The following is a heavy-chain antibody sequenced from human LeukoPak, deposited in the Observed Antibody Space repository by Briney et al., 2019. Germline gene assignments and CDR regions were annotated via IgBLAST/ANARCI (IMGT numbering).Heavy chain of an antibody. CDR1: GFTFSSYA. CDR2: ISDSGGRT. V-gene: IGHV3-23*01. J-gene: IGHJ4*02. D-gene: IGHD2-15*01. CDR3: AKETRYCRGGSCYSAPFDY. Sequence: GGSLRLSCAACGFTFSSYAMSWVRQAPGKGVEWVSLISDSGGRTYYADSVKGRFTISREKSKNTLYVQMKSLRADDTPVYYCAKETRYCRGGSCYSAPFDYWGQGTLVTVSS.